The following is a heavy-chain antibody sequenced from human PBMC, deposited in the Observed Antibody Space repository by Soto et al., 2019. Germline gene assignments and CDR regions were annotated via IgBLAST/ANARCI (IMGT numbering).Heavy chain of an antibody. D-gene: IGHD1-1*01. CDR1: GGSFSGYY. Sequence: AXATLSLTCAVDGGSFSGYYWSGMRQPPGKGLEWSGEINHSGSTNYNPSLKSRVTISVDTSKNQSSPKLSSVTAADTAVYHCPRGLKGYEAGNWFDPWGQGTLVTVSS. V-gene: IGHV4-34*01. CDR3: PRGLKGYEAGNWFDP. J-gene: IGHJ5*02. CDR2: INHSGST.